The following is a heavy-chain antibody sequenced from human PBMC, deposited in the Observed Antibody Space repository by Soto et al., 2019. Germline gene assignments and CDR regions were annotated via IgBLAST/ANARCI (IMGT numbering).Heavy chain of an antibody. CDR2: IYHNGET. V-gene: IGHV4-59*13. J-gene: IGHJ6*02. D-gene: IGHD3-10*01. Sequence: QMQLQESGPGLVKPSETLSLICSVSGDSITAYYLSWLRQSPGKELEWIGYIYHNGETNYNPSLTSRVTKSAATSNPQFSLRLSSVTAADTGVYYCARDKGGEVLKGSGMDVWGQGTTVIVSS. CDR3: ARDKGGEVLKGSGMDV. CDR1: GDSITAYY.